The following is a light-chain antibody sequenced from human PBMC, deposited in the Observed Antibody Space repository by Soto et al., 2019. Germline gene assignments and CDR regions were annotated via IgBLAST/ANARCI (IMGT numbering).Light chain of an antibody. CDR1: ESVSGSY. CDR3: QQYGRT. Sequence: VLTQSPGTLSLSAGERASLSCRASESVSGSYIAWYQQKVGQSPRLLIYGASNRATGIPDRFSGSGSGTDFTLTISRLEPEDFAMYYCQQYGRTFGLGTKVDIK. CDR2: GAS. J-gene: IGKJ1*01. V-gene: IGKV3-20*01.